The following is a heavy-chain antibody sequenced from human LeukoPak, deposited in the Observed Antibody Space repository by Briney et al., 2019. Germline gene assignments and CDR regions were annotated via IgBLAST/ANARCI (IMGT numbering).Heavy chain of an antibody. CDR2: VLHDGST. CDR1: GGSFSGYY. Sequence: SETLSLTCAVYGGSFSGYYWSWIRQSPGKGLEWIGEVLHDGSTNYNPSLKSRVTIAVDTSQNQFSLKLSAVTAADTAVYYCARGKYYFDSSGYDYWGQGSQVAVSS. J-gene: IGHJ4*02. V-gene: IGHV4-34*12. D-gene: IGHD3-22*01. CDR3: ARGKYYFDSSGYDY.